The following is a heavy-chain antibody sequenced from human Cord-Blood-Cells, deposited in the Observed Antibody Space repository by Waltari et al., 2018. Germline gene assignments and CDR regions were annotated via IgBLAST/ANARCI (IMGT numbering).Heavy chain of an antibody. V-gene: IGHV5-51*03. Sequence: EVQLVQSGAEVKKPGESLTISCKGSGYSFTSYWIGWVRQMPGKGLEWMGIIYPGDSDTRYSPSFQGQVTISADKSISTAYLQWSSLKASDTAMYYCARLEGYIVGAKYYYYGMDVWGQGTTVTVSS. D-gene: IGHD1-26*01. CDR2: IYPGDSDT. J-gene: IGHJ6*02. CDR3: ARLEGYIVGAKYYYYGMDV. CDR1: GYSFTSYW.